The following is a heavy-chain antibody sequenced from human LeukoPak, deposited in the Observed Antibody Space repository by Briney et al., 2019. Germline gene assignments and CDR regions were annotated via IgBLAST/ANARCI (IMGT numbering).Heavy chain of an antibody. J-gene: IGHJ5*02. CDR1: GYTFTGYY. CDR2: INPNSGGT. CDR3: ARDVVPVDNWFDP. D-gene: IGHD2-2*01. Sequence: GASVKVSCKASGYTFTGYYMHWVRQAPGQGLGWMGWINPNSGGTNYAQKFQGWVTMTRDTSISTAYMELSRLRSDDTAVYYCARDVVPVDNWFDPWGQGTLVTVSS. V-gene: IGHV1-2*04.